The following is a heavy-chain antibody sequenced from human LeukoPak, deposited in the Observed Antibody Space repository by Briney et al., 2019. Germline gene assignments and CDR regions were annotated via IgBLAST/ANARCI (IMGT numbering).Heavy chain of an antibody. D-gene: IGHD3-16*02. V-gene: IGHV7-4-1*02. CDR1: GYTFTSYA. J-gene: IGHJ4*02. CDR2: INTNTGNP. CDR3: ARPPGSYRYKGNYYFDY. Sequence: ASVKVSCKASGYTFTSYAMNWVRQAPGQGLEWMGWINTNTGNPTYAQGFTGRFVFSLDTSVSTAYLQISSLKAEDTAVYYCARPPGSYRYKGNYYFDYWGQGTLVTVSS.